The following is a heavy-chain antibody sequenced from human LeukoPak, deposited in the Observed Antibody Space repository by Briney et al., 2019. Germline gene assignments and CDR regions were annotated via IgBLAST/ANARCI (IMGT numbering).Heavy chain of an antibody. V-gene: IGHV4-34*01. Sequence: SETQSLTCAVYGGSFSGYYWSWIRQPPGKGVEWIGEINHSGSTNYNPSLKRRVTISVDTSKNQFSLKLSSVTAADTAVYYCARHELGNYGYYLDYWGQGTLVTVSS. CDR1: GGSFSGYY. D-gene: IGHD3-10*01. CDR3: ARHELGNYGYYLDY. J-gene: IGHJ4*02. CDR2: INHSGST.